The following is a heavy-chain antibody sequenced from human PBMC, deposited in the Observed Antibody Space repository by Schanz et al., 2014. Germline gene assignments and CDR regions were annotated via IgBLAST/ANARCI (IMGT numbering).Heavy chain of an antibody. Sequence: QVQLQESGPGLVKPSETLSLTCTVPSDSISHYYLSWIRQPPGKELEWVAFIYDRGSTSYNPSLNSRLPISLDTAKNHFPLKLSSVTAADTAVYYCARHRVYGAFDLWGQGTLVTVSS. D-gene: IGHD4-17*01. CDR3: ARHRVYGAFDL. CDR2: IYDRGST. J-gene: IGHJ4*02. CDR1: SDSISHYY. V-gene: IGHV4-59*08.